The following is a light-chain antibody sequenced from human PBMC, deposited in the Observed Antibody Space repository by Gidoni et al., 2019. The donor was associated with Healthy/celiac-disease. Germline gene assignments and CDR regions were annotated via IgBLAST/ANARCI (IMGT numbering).Light chain of an antibody. J-gene: IGKJ2*01. V-gene: IGKV1-39*01. Sequence: DIQLTQSPSSLSASVGDRVTITCRASQSISSYLNWYQQKPGKEPKLLIYAASSWQSGVPSRFSGSGSGTDFTLTSSSLQPEDFATYYCQQSYSTPRDTFGQGTKLEIK. CDR3: QQSYSTPRDT. CDR1: QSISSY. CDR2: AAS.